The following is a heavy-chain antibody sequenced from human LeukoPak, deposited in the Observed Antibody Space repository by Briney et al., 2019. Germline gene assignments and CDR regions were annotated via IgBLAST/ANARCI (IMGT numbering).Heavy chain of an antibody. D-gene: IGHD3-16*01. CDR2: IGNFGSST. Sequence: HPGGSLRLSCSASGFTSNNYAMHWVRQAPGKGLEYVSGIGNFGSSTYYADSVKGRFTISGDNWKNALYLQMSSLRPEDTAVYYCVKGNLWGSNWYSPDHWGQGTLVTVSS. CDR1: GFTSNNYA. V-gene: IGHV3-64D*09. CDR3: VKGNLWGSNWYSPDH. J-gene: IGHJ4*02.